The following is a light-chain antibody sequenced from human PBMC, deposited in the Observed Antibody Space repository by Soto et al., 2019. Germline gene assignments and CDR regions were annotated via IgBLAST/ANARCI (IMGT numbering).Light chain of an antibody. CDR1: PSISSN. CDR2: GAS. CDR3: QQYNNWPPVT. Sequence: EIVMTQSPATLSVSPGERATLSCRASPSISSNLAWYQQKPGQAPRLLIYGASTRATGIPARFSGSGSGTELTLTISSLQSEDFADYYCQQYNNWPPVTFGQGTKVEIK. J-gene: IGKJ1*01. V-gene: IGKV3-15*01.